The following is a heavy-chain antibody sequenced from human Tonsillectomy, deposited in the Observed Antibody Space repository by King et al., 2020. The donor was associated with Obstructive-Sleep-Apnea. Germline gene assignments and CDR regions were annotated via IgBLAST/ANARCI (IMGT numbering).Heavy chain of an antibody. V-gene: IGHV3-30*04. CDR3: VRDGFYGDFYTFEI. D-gene: IGHD4-17*01. Sequence: VQLVESGGGVVQPGRSLRLSCAASGFTFSSFPMHWVRQAPGKGLEWVSLISYDGSSKYYANSVKGRFTISRDNSKNTLHLQMDRLRPEDTAVYYCVRDGFYGDFYTFEIWGQGTTITVSS. CDR2: ISYDGSSK. J-gene: IGHJ3*02. CDR1: GFTFSSFP.